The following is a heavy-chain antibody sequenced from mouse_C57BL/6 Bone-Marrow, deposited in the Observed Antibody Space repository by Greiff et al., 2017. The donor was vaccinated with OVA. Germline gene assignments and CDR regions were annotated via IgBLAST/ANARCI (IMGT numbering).Heavy chain of an antibody. CDR3: APYYSYSNYPHWYVDV. J-gene: IGHJ1*03. Sequence: QVQLQQPGAELVKPGASVKLSCKASGYTFTSYWMPWVKQRPGQGLEWIGMIHPNSGSPTYNEKFKSKATLTVDKSSITPFIQLSSLTSEDSAVYYGAPYYSYSNYPHWYVDVWGTGTTVTVSS. D-gene: IGHD2-5*01. CDR2: IHPNSGSP. V-gene: IGHV1-64*01. CDR1: GYTFTSYW.